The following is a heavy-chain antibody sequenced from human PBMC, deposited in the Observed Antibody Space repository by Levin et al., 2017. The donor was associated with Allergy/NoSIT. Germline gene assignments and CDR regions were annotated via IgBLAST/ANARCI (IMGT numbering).Heavy chain of an antibody. D-gene: IGHD3-16*01. CDR1: GFTFSSYS. V-gene: IGHV3-48*02. CDR3: ARDMIPLLNDAFDI. CDR2: ISSSSSTI. J-gene: IGHJ3*02. Sequence: PGGSLRLSCAASGFTFSSYSMNWVRQAPGKGLEWVSYISSSSSTIYYADSVKGRFTISRDNAKNSLYLQMNSLRDEDTAVYYCARDMIPLLNDAFDIWGQGTMVTVSS.